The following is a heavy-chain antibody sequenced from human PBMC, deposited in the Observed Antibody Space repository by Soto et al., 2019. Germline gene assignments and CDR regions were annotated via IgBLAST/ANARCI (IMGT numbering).Heavy chain of an antibody. V-gene: IGHV3-21*01. J-gene: IGHJ6*03. CDR2: ISSSSSYI. D-gene: IGHD2-2*01. CDR3: ARDRFLGYCSSTSCGYYMDV. Sequence: PGGSLRLSCAASGFTFSSYSMNWVRQAPRKGLEWVSSISSSSSYIYYADSVKGRFTISRDNAKNSLYLQMNSLRAEDTAVYYCARDRFLGYCSSTSCGYYMDVWGKGTTVTVSS. CDR1: GFTFSSYS.